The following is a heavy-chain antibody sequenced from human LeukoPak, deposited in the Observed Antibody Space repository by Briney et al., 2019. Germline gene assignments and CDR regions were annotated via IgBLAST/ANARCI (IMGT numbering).Heavy chain of an antibody. CDR3: ARRNSSGWYRDFDY. CDR1: GYSFTSYW. J-gene: IGHJ4*02. V-gene: IGHV5-51*01. Sequence: GASLKISCKGSGYSFTSYWIGWVRPLPGKGLEWMGIIYPGDSDTRYSPSFQGQVTISADKSISTAYLQWSSLKASDTAMYYCARRNSSGWYRDFDYWGQGTLVTVSS. CDR2: IYPGDSDT. D-gene: IGHD6-19*01.